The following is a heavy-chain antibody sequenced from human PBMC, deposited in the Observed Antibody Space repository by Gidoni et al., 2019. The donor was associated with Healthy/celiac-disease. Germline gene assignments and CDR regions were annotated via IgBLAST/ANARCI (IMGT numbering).Heavy chain of an antibody. CDR1: GGSFSGYY. D-gene: IGHD3-3*02. Sequence: QVQLQQWGAGLLKPSETLSLTCAVYGGSFSGYYWSWIRQPPGKGLEWIGEINHSGSTNYNPSLKSRVTISVDTSKNQFSLKLSSVTAADTAVYYCARAHIFGVVIIYNWFDPWGQGTLVTVSS. CDR2: INHSGST. CDR3: ARAHIFGVVIIYNWFDP. V-gene: IGHV4-34*01. J-gene: IGHJ5*02.